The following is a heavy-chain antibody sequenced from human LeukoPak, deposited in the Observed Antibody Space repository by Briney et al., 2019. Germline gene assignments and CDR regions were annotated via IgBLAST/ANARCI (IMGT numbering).Heavy chain of an antibody. V-gene: IGHV4-31*03. Sequence: SETLSLTCTVSGGSISSGGYYWSWIRQHPGKGLEWIGYIYYSGSTYYNPSLKSRVTISVDASKNQFSLKLSSVTAADTAVYYCARGVSRDGYIYWGQGTLVTVSS. CDR1: GGSISSGGYY. CDR2: IYYSGST. D-gene: IGHD5-24*01. J-gene: IGHJ4*02. CDR3: ARGVSRDGYIY.